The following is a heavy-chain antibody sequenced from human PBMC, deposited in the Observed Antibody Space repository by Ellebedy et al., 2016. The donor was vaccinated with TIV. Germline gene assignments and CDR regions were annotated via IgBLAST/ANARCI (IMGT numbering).Heavy chain of an antibody. CDR2: IIPIFGTA. Sequence: SVKVSXXASGGTFSSYAISWVRQAPGQGLEWMGGIIPIFGTANYAQKFQGRVTITADKSTSTAYMELSSLRSEDTAVYYCARGFSGSYLPEYWGQGTLVTVSS. V-gene: IGHV1-69*06. CDR1: GGTFSSYA. CDR3: ARGFSGSYLPEY. D-gene: IGHD1-26*01. J-gene: IGHJ4*02.